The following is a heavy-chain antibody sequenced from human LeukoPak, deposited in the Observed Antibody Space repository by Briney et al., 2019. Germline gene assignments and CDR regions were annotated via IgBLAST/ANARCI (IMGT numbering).Heavy chain of an antibody. CDR3: AREEHRLAEAGTSAFDL. Sequence: GGSLRLSCVASGFTFSENWMHWVRQAPGKGLAWVSHINRDGGLTNYADSVKGRFTISRDNARNTVYLQMSSLRVEDTAIYFCAREEHRLAEAGTSAFDLGGQGTLVSVSP. V-gene: IGHV3-74*01. J-gene: IGHJ3*01. D-gene: IGHD6-13*01. CDR1: GFTFSENW. CDR2: INRDGGLT.